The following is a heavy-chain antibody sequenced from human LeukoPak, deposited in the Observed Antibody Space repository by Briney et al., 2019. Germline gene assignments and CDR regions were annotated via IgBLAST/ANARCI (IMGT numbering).Heavy chain of an antibody. CDR3: AKGVGMTMVA. Sequence: SETLSLTCTVSGGSISSYYWSWIRQPPGKGLEWIGYIYYSGSTNYNPSLKSRVTISVDTSKNQFSLKLSSVTAADTAVYYCAKGVGMTMVASGQGTLVTVSS. V-gene: IGHV4-59*01. CDR2: IYYSGST. CDR1: GGSISSYY. D-gene: IGHD4/OR15-4a*01. J-gene: IGHJ5*02.